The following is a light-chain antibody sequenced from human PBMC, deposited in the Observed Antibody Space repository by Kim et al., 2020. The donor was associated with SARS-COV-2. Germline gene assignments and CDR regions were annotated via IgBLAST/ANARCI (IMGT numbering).Light chain of an antibody. Sequence: SPGESATLSCRASQSVSSGYLAWYQQKPGQAPRLLVYGASSRATGIPDRFSGSGSGTDFTLTINRLEPEDFAVYYCQQYGTSPWTFGQGTKVDIK. J-gene: IGKJ1*01. CDR3: QQYGTSPWT. CDR2: GAS. V-gene: IGKV3-20*01. CDR1: QSVSSGY.